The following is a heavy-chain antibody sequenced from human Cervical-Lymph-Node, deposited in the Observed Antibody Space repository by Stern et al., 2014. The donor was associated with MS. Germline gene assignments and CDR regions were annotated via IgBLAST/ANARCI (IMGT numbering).Heavy chain of an antibody. V-gene: IGHV3-30-3*01. CDR3: ATQIWFDY. D-gene: IGHD3-16*01. Sequence: VQLVESGGGVVQPGRSLRLSCAVSGFTFRHYALHWVRQAPGKWLEWVAAASSDGTKKYHADSVKGRFIISRDNSKNIVYLQMNSLRDDDTAVYYCATQIWFDYWGQGTLVTVSS. CDR2: ASSDGTKK. J-gene: IGHJ4*02. CDR1: GFTFRHYA.